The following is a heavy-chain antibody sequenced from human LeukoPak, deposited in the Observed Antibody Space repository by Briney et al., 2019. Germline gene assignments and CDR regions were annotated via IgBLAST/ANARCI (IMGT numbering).Heavy chain of an antibody. CDR2: IYPGDSDT. V-gene: IGHV5-51*01. CDR1: GYSFTSYW. CDR3: ARPLDDHYDSSGYDPGHAFDI. Sequence: GESLKISCKGSGYSFTSYWIGWVRQMPGKGLGWMGIIYPGDSDTRYSPSFQGQVTISADKSISTAYLQWSSLKASDTAMYYCARPLDDHYDSSGYDPGHAFDIWGQGTMVTVSS. D-gene: IGHD3-22*01. J-gene: IGHJ3*02.